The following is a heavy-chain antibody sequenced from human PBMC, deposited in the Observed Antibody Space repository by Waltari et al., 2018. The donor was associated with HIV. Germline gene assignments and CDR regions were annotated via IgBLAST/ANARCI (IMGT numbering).Heavy chain of an antibody. D-gene: IGHD2-2*03. CDR1: GFTFGAYA. CDR2: IWSDGSIQ. Sequence: HVQLVESGGGVARPGGSLRVSGAVSGFTFGAYAMHWVRQAPGKGLEWVAFIWSDGSIQDYGASVQGRFNISRDNSKKMVFLQMTNVTGEDTGVYFCARGLLGAAARTPSGYWGRGTRVIVFS. J-gene: IGHJ2*01. V-gene: IGHV3-33*04. CDR3: ARGLLGAAARTPSGY.